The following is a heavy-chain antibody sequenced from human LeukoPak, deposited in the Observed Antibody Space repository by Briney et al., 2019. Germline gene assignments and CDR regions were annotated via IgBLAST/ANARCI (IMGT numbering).Heavy chain of an antibody. D-gene: IGHD1-26*01. CDR3: ARDPGGPI. J-gene: IGHJ3*02. Sequence: PSETLSLTCTVSGGSISSGSYYWSWIRQPAGKGLEWIGRIYTSGSTNYNPSLKSRVTISVDTPKNQFSLKLSSVTAAGTAVYYCARDPGGPIWGQGTMVTVSS. CDR1: GGSISSGSYY. V-gene: IGHV4-61*02. CDR2: IYTSGST.